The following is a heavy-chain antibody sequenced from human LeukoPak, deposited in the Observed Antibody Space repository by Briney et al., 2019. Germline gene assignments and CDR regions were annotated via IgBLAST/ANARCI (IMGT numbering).Heavy chain of an antibody. CDR1: GGSISSYY. J-gene: IGHJ2*01. Sequence: SETLSLTCTVSGGSISSYYWSWIRQPAGKGLEWIGRIYSSGSTNYNPSLKSRVTMSVDTSKNQFSLKLSSVTAADTAVYYCERGQYHLLYWYFDLWGRGTLVTVSS. D-gene: IGHD2-2*01. CDR2: IYSSGST. CDR3: ERGQYHLLYWYFDL. V-gene: IGHV4-4*07.